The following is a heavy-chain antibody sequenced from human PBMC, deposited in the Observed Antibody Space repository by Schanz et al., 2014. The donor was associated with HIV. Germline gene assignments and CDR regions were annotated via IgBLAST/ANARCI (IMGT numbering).Heavy chain of an antibody. J-gene: IGHJ4*02. CDR1: GFTFNSYG. CDR3: AKPEYDSRGNSQSHFDY. CDR2: ISYDGTNK. V-gene: IGHV3-30*18. D-gene: IGHD3-22*01. Sequence: QVQLVESGGGVVQPGRSLRLSCAASGFTFNSYGMHWVRQAPGKGLEWVAVISYDGTNKKYEDSVKGRLTISRDNSKNTLYLQLKSLRPDDTAVYYCAKPEYDSRGNSQSHFDYWGQGTLVTVSS.